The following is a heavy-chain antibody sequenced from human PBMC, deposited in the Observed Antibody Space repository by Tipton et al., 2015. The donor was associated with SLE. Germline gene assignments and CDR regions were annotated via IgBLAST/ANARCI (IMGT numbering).Heavy chain of an antibody. Sequence: TLSLTCAVYGGSFSGYYCSWVRPPPRKGLGWVGEIKHSGSTNYNPSLKSRVTISVDTSKNQFSLKLTSLTAADTAVYYCARGLYGDEPGYWGQGTLVTVSS. D-gene: IGHD4-17*01. CDR3: ARGLYGDEPGY. V-gene: IGHV4-34*01. J-gene: IGHJ4*02. CDR2: IKHSGST. CDR1: GGSFSGYY.